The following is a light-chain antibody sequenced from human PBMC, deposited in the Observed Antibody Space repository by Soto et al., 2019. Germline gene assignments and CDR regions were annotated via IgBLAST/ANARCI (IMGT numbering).Light chain of an antibody. CDR3: QQYGDYNSPRYS. CDR2: ATS. J-gene: IGKJ2*03. V-gene: IGKV3-20*01. Sequence: EIVLTQSPGTLSLSTGDRVTLSCRASQSVSTNYFSWYQQKPGQAPRLLIYATSSRAVGIPDRFSGSASGTDFTLTISRLEPEDFAMYYCQQYGDYNSPRYSFGQGTRLEI. CDR1: QSVSTNY.